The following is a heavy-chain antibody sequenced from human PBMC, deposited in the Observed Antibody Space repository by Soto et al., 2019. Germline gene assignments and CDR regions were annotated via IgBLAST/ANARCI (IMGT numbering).Heavy chain of an antibody. D-gene: IGHD3-10*01. Sequence: SETLSLTCAVYGGSFSGYYWSWIRQPPGKGLEWIGEINHSGSTNYNPSLKSRVTISVDTSKNQFSLKLSSVTAADTAVYYCARGKRSNVLLWFGARNPNPLVTTYGMDVWGQGTTVTVSS. V-gene: IGHV4-34*01. CDR3: ARGKRSNVLLWFGARNPNPLVTTYGMDV. CDR2: INHSGST. J-gene: IGHJ6*02. CDR1: GGSFSGYY.